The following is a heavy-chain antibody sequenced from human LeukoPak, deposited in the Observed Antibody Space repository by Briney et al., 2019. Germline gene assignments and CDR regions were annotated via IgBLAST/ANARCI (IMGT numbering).Heavy chain of an antibody. CDR1: GYTFTSYY. CDR2: INPSGGST. CDR3: ARDRGGWYYFDY. D-gene: IGHD6-19*01. V-gene: IGHV1-46*01. Sequence: GASVKVSCKASGYTFTSYYMHWVRQAPGQGLEWMGIINPSGGSTSYAQKFQGRVTMTRDTSTSTVYMGLSSLRSEDTAVYYCARDRGGWYYFDYWGQGTLVTVSS. J-gene: IGHJ4*02.